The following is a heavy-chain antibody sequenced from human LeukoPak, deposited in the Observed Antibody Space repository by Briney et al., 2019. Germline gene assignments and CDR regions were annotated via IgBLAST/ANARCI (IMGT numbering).Heavy chain of an antibody. CDR1: GFTFSSYS. D-gene: IGHD6-6*01. Sequence: GGSLRLSCAASGFTFSSYSMNWVRQAPGKGLEWVSFISSSRSDIYYADSMKGRFTISRDNAKNSLYLQMNSLRAEDTAVYYCAKFLAVIAARDSLYFQHWGQGTLATVSS. CDR2: ISSSRSDI. CDR3: AKFLAVIAARDSLYFQH. J-gene: IGHJ1*01. V-gene: IGHV3-21*04.